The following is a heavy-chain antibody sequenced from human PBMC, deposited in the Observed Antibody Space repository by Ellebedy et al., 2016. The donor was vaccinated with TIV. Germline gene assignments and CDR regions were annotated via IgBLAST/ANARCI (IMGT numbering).Heavy chain of an antibody. Sequence: PGGSLRLSCEVSGFPFNAYALSWVRQAPGKGLEWVSTIGSSGSPTYYAESVTGRFTISRDRSKSTLFLQMTRISAEDKAVYFCATGGGGFDILDSWGQGTLVTVSS. D-gene: IGHD3-10*01. CDR2: IGSSGSPT. J-gene: IGHJ4*02. CDR3: ATGGGGFDILDS. V-gene: IGHV3-23*01. CDR1: GFPFNAYA.